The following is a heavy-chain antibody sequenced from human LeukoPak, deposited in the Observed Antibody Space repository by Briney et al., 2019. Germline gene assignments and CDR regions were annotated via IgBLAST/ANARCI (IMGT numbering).Heavy chain of an antibody. CDR1: GGSFSGYY. CDR3: ARGSGDDFWRGDMGLWWFDP. V-gene: IGHV4-34*01. Sequence: SETLSLTCAVYGGSFSGYYWSWIRQPPGKELEWIGEINHSGSTNYNPSLKSRVTISVDTSKDQFSLKLSSVTAADTAVYYCARGSGDDFWRGDMGLWWFDPWGQGTLVTVSS. CDR2: INHSGST. J-gene: IGHJ5*02. D-gene: IGHD3-3*01.